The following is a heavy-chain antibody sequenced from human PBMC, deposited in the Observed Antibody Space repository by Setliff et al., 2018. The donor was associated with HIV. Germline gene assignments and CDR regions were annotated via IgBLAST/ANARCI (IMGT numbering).Heavy chain of an antibody. CDR3: ANTYCGGDCYSRYFQH. V-gene: IGHV4-4*01. CDR1: GGSISSSNW. CDR2: IYHSGST. J-gene: IGHJ1*01. Sequence: PSETLSLTCAVSGGSISSSNWWSWVRQPPGKGLEWIGEIYHSGSTNYNPSLKSRVTISVDKSKNQFSLKLSSVTAADTAVYCCANTYCGGDCYSRYFQHWGQGTLVTVSS. D-gene: IGHD2-21*02.